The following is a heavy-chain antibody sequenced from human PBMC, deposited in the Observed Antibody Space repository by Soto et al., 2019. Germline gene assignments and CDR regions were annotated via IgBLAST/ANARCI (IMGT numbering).Heavy chain of an antibody. CDR1: GGSISSSNW. Sequence: SETLSLTCAVSGGSISSSNWWSWVRQPPGKGLEWIGEIYHSGSTNYNPSLKSRVTISVDKSKNQFSLKLSSVTAADTAVYYCASLGYCISTSCYAGYWGQGTLVTVS. V-gene: IGHV4-4*02. D-gene: IGHD2-2*01. CDR3: ASLGYCISTSCYAGY. J-gene: IGHJ4*02. CDR2: IYHSGST.